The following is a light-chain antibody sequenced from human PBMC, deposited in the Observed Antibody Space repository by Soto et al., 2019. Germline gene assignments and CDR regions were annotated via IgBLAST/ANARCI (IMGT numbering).Light chain of an antibody. V-gene: IGLV2-14*03. CDR3: SSYTTSSIVV. J-gene: IGLJ2*01. CDR1: SSDVGGYNY. CDR2: DVS. Sequence: QSVLTQPASVSGSPGQSITISCTGSSSDVGGYNYVSWYQQHHPGKAPKLMIYDVSNRPSGVSNRFSGSKSGNTASLTISGLQAEDEADYYCSSYTTSSIVVFGGGTKLTVL.